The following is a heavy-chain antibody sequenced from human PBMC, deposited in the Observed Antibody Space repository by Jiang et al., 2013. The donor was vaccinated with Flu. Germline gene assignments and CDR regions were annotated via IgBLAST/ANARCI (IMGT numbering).Heavy chain of an antibody. D-gene: IGHD2-21*01. CDR2: FYYSGST. CDR1: GGSINRSSYY. J-gene: IGHJ3*02. Sequence: GSGLVKPSETLSLTCTVSGGSINRSSYYWGWIRQPPGKGLEWIGSFYYSGSTYDNPSLKSRVTIPVDTSKNQFSLKLTSVTAADTAVYYCARQGYYSPYAFDIWGQGTMVTVSS. CDR3: ARQGYYSPYAFDI. V-gene: IGHV4-39*01.